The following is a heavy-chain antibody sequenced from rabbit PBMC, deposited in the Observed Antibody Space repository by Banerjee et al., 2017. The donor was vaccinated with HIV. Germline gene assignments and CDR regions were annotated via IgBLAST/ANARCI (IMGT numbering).Heavy chain of an antibody. Sequence: QEQLEESGGDLVQPEGSLTLTCTASGFSFSDNYWICWVRQAPGKGLEWIACIDTGTGDTYYASWAKGRFTISKTSSTTVTLQMTSLTVADTATYFCARDGVGYTFDLELWGPGTLVTVS. CDR3: ARDGVGYTFDLEL. J-gene: IGHJ4*01. CDR1: GFSFSDNYW. V-gene: IGHV1S45*01. D-gene: IGHD3-1*01. CDR2: IDTGTGDT.